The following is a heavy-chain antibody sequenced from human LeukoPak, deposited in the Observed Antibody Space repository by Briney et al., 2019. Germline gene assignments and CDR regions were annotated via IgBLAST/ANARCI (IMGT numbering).Heavy chain of an antibody. CDR3: ARAPDNGSPPSFDY. CDR1: GFTFSTYW. J-gene: IGHJ4*02. D-gene: IGHD4-17*01. Sequence: GGSLRLSCAASGFTASGFTFSTYWMSWVRQAPGKGLEWVANIKQDGSEKYYVDSVKGRFTISRDNAKDSLYLQMNSLRADDTAVYYCARAPDNGSPPSFDYWGQGTLVSVSS. V-gene: IGHV3-7*01. CDR2: IKQDGSEK.